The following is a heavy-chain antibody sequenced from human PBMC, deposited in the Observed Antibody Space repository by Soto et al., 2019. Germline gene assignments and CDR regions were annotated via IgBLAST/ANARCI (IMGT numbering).Heavy chain of an antibody. CDR3: ARDPLYYDSTGYSSTSFYDY. Sequence: GASVKVSCKASGGTFSSYAISWVRQAPGQGLEWMGGIIPIFGTANYAQKFQGRVTITADESTSTAYMELSSLRSEDTAVYYCARDPLYYDSTGYSSTSFYDYWGQGTLVTVSS. CDR1: GGTFSSYA. J-gene: IGHJ4*02. V-gene: IGHV1-69*13. D-gene: IGHD3-22*01. CDR2: IIPIFGTA.